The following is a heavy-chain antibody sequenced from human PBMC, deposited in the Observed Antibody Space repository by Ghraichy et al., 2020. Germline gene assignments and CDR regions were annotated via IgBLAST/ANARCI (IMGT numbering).Heavy chain of an antibody. J-gene: IGHJ6*03. CDR2: IYYSGST. V-gene: IGHV4-39*01. Sequence: SQTLSLTCTVSGGSISSSSYYWGWIRQPPGKGLEWIGSIYYSGSTYYNPSLKSRVTISVDTSKNQFSLKLSSVTAADTAVYYCATAGGRRGSSYYYYYMDVWGKGTTVTVSS. CDR3: ATAGGRRGSSYYYYYMDV. CDR1: GGSISSSSYY. D-gene: IGHD6-6*01.